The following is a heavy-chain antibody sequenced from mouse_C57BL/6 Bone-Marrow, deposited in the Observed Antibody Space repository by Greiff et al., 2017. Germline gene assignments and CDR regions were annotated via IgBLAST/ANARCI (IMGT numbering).Heavy chain of an antibody. Sequence: ESGPGLVKPSQSLSLTCSVTGYSITSGYYWNWIRQFPGNKLEWMGYISYDGSNNYNPSLKNRISITRDTSKNQFFLTLNSVTTEDTATYYCARDPYYYGSSYDYAMDYWGQGTSVTVSS. D-gene: IGHD1-1*01. J-gene: IGHJ4*01. CDR1: GYSITSGYY. CDR3: ARDPYYYGSSYDYAMDY. V-gene: IGHV3-6*01. CDR2: ISYDGSN.